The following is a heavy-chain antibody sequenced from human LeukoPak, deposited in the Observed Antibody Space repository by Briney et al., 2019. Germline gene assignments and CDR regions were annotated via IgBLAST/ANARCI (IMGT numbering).Heavy chain of an antibody. CDR1: GGSISRSSYY. V-gene: IGHV4-39*01. CDR2: IYYSGST. J-gene: IGHJ6*02. D-gene: IGHD2-2*01. CDR3: ARSLGYCSSTTCDPRYYYGIDV. Sequence: SETLSLTCTLSGGSISRSSYYWGWIRKPPGKGLQWIGNIYYSGSTYYNPSLKSRVTLSVDTSKNQFSLKLTSVTASDTAVYYCARSLGYCSSTTCDPRYYYGIDVWGQGTTVIVSS.